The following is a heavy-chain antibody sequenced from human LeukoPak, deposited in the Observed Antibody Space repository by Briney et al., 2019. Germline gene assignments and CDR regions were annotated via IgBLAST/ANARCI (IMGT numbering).Heavy chain of an antibody. V-gene: IGHV3-23*01. D-gene: IGHD3-22*01. CDR2: ISGSGGST. Sequence: PGGSLRLSCAASGFTFSSFAMSWVRQAPGKGLEWVSSISGSGGSTYYADSVKGRFTISRDTSKNTLFLQMNSLRAEDTAVYYCARVGIGGAYYNDYWGQGTLVTVSS. CDR3: ARVGIGGAYYNDY. CDR1: GFTFSSFA. J-gene: IGHJ4*02.